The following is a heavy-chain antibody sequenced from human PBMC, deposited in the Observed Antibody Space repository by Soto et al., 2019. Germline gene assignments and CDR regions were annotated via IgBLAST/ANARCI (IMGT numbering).Heavy chain of an antibody. J-gene: IGHJ3*02. CDR1: GFTFSDYA. V-gene: IGHV3-23*01. D-gene: IGHD2-15*01. CDR2: LGGSNSDT. Sequence: GGSLRLSCAASGFTFSDYAMSWVRQAPGKGLEWVSGLGGSNSDTHYAASVEGRFTVSRDNSRSTLFLQMNSLRVEDTAVYYCAKDKVDHNSVWDPFDIWGQGTMVTVSS. CDR3: AKDKVDHNSVWDPFDI.